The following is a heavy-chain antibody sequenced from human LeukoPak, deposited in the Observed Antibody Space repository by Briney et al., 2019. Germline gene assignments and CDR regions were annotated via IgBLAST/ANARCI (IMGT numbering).Heavy chain of an antibody. CDR3: AREIWFY. J-gene: IGHJ4*02. Sequence: GGSMRLSCAASGFTFSSYGMNWVRQAPGKGLEWVSYISTTGTTVYYTDSVKGRFTISRDNAENSLYLQMNSLRAEDTAVYYCAREIWFYWGQGTLVTVSS. D-gene: IGHD3-9*01. CDR1: GFTFSSYG. CDR2: ISTTGTTV. V-gene: IGHV3-48*03.